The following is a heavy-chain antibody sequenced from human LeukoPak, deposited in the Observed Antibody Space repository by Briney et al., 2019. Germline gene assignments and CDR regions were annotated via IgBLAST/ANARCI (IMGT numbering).Heavy chain of an antibody. D-gene: IGHD3-10*01. V-gene: IGHV1-2*02. J-gene: IGHJ4*02. CDR1: GNTFTGHY. Sequence: EASVKVSCKASGNTFTGHYMHWVRQAPGQGLEWMGWINPNSGGTKYAQKFQGRVTMTRDTSISTAYMELSRLRSDDTAVYYCARDRGVRGVITQLDYWGQGTLVTVSS. CDR3: ARDRGVRGVITQLDY. CDR2: INPNSGGT.